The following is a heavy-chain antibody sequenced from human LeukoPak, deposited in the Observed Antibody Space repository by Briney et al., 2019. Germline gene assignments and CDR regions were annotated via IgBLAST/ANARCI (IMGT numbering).Heavy chain of an antibody. V-gene: IGHV4-4*07. CDR1: GGSISSYY. Sequence: SETLSLTCTVSGGSISSYYWSWIRQPAGKGLEWIGRIYTSGSTNYNPSLKSRVTISVDTSKNQFSLKLSSVTAADTAVYYCARLVPRYGSGSQSDYWGQGTLVTVSS. J-gene: IGHJ4*02. CDR2: IYTSGST. D-gene: IGHD3-10*01. CDR3: ARLVPRYGSGSQSDY.